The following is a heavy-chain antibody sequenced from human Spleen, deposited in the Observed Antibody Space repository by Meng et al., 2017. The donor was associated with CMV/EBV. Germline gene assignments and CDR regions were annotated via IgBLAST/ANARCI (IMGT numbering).Heavy chain of an antibody. J-gene: IGHJ6*02. Sequence: GESLKISCAASGFTFSSYGMHWVRQAPGKGLEWVAFIRYDGSNKYYADSVKGRFTISRDNSKNTLYLQMNSLRAEDTAVYYCAKSLRYDFWSGYLGYYGMDVWGQGTTVTVSS. CDR3: AKSLRYDFWSGYLGYYGMDV. CDR1: GFTFSSYG. D-gene: IGHD3-3*01. CDR2: IRYDGSNK. V-gene: IGHV3-30*02.